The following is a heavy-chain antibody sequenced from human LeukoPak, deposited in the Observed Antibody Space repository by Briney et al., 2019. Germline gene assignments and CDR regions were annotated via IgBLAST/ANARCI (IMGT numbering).Heavy chain of an antibody. Sequence: SVTVSCKASGGTFTSYAISWVRQAPGQGLEWMGGIIPIFGTANYAQKFQGRVTITADKSTSTAYMELSSLRSEDTAVYYCARVTRSGWYHKYNWFDPWGQGTLVTVSS. J-gene: IGHJ5*02. D-gene: IGHD6-19*01. CDR3: ARVTRSGWYHKYNWFDP. V-gene: IGHV1-69*06. CDR1: GGTFTSYA. CDR2: IIPIFGTA.